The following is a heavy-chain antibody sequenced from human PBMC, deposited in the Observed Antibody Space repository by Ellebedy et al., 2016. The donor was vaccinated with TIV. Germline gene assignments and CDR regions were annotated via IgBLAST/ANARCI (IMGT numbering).Heavy chain of an antibody. Sequence: GESLKISCGTSGFTFSNYWMTWVRQAPGKGLEWVANIKQDGSEKYYVDSVKGQFSISRDNPKNSLYLQMNSLGDEDTSVYYCARDQWRGRAYYFDYWGQGTLVTVSS. V-gene: IGHV3-7*01. D-gene: IGHD3-10*01. CDR3: ARDQWRGRAYYFDY. J-gene: IGHJ4*02. CDR1: GFTFSNYW. CDR2: IKQDGSEK.